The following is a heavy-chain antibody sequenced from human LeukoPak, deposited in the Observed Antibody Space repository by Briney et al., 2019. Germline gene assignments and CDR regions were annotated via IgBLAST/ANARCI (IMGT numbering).Heavy chain of an antibody. J-gene: IGHJ4*02. CDR1: GGSISSSSYY. V-gene: IGHV4-39*01. CDR2: IYYSGST. CDR3: AIAIFRTQDY. D-gene: IGHD3-3*01. Sequence: SETLSLTCTVSGGSISSSSYYWGWIRQPPGKGLEWIGNIYYSGSTYYNPSLKSRVTISVDTSKNQFSLKLTSVTAADTAVYYCAIAIFRTQDYWGQGTLVTVSS.